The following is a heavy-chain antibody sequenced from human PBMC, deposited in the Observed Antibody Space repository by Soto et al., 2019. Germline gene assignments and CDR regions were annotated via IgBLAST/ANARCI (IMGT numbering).Heavy chain of an antibody. CDR1: GFTFSSYW. CDR3: ARDRSKPFDY. V-gene: IGHV3-7*01. Sequence: GGSLRLSCAASGFTFSSYWVSWVRQAPGKGLEWVANIKQDGSEKYYVDSVKGRFTISRDNAKNSLYLQMNSLRAEDTAVYYCARDRSKPFDYWGQGTLVTVSS. CDR2: IKQDGSEK. J-gene: IGHJ4*02.